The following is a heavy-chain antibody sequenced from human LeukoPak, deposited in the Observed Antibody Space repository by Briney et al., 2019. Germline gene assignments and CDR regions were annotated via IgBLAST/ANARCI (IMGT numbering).Heavy chain of an antibody. D-gene: IGHD6-13*01. CDR2: IYYSGTT. V-gene: IGHV4-59*01. CDR1: GGSISSYY. CDR3: ARGEAPYSSSWSIGFNP. Sequence: PSETLSLTCTVSGGSISSYYWSWIRQPPGKGLEWIGYIYYSGTTNYSPSLKSRVTISVDTSKNQFSLKLSSVTAADTAVYYCARGEAPYSSSWSIGFNPWGQGTLVTVSS. J-gene: IGHJ5*02.